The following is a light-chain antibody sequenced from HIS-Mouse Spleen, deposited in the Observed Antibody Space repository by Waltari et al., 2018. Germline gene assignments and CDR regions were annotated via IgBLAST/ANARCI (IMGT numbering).Light chain of an antibody. V-gene: IGLV2-18*02. CDR2: EVS. Sequence: QSALTQPPSVSGSPGQSVTISCTGTSSDVGSYNCVSWYQQPPGTAPKPMIYEVSNRPSGVPDRFSGSKSGNTASLTISGLQAEDEADYYCSSYTSSSTLVFGGGTKLTVL. CDR3: SSYTSSSTLV. CDR1: SSDVGSYNC. J-gene: IGLJ2*01.